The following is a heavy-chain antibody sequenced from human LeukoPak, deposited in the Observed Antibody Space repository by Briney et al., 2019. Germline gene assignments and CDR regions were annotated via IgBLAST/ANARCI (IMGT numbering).Heavy chain of an antibody. V-gene: IGHV1-18*01. CDR1: GYTLTSYG. J-gene: IGHJ4*02. CDR2: ISTQSGNT. D-gene: IGHD4-17*01. Sequence: ASVKVSFEASGYTLTSYGINWMRQAPGQELEWVGWISTQSGNTNYAQKVQVRLTFTTDRSTNTAYMELRSMRSDDTAVYYCARGDYGDKWGQGTMVTVSS. CDR3: ARGDYGDK.